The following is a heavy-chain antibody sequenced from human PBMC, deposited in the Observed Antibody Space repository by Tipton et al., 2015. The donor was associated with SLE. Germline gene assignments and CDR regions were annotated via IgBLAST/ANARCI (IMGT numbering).Heavy chain of an antibody. Sequence: SLRLSCAASGFTFSSYSMNWVRQAPGKGLEWVSSISSSSSYIYYADSVKGRFTISRDNAKNSLYLQMNSLRAEDTALYYCAKGTLGIQLWLQYFDYWGQGTLVTVSS. CDR2: ISSSSSYI. D-gene: IGHD5-18*01. CDR3: AKGTLGIQLWLQYFDY. V-gene: IGHV3-21*04. J-gene: IGHJ4*02. CDR1: GFTFSSYS.